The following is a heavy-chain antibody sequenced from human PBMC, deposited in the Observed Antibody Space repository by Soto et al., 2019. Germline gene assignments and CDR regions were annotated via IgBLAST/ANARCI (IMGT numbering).Heavy chain of an antibody. V-gene: IGHV1-18*04. D-gene: IGHD6-13*01. CDR3: ARAPPYAAAGPRNWFDP. J-gene: IGHJ5*02. CDR2: ISAYNGNT. Sequence: ALVKVSCKASGYTFTSYGISWVRQAPGQGLEWMGWISAYNGNTNYAQKLQGRVTMTTDTSTSTAYMELRSLRSDDTAVYYCARAPPYAAAGPRNWFDPWGQGTLVTVPS. CDR1: GYTFTSYG.